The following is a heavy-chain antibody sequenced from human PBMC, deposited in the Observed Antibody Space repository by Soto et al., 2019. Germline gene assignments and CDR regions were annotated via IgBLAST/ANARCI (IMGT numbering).Heavy chain of an antibody. CDR1: GYTFTSYD. CDR2: MNPNSGNT. V-gene: IGHV1-8*01. CDR3: ARGLVPAAIPLSDY. J-gene: IGHJ4*02. D-gene: IGHD2-2*01. Sequence: ASVKVSCKASGYTFTSYDINWVRQATGQGLEWMGWMNPNSGNTGYAQKFQGRVTMTRNTSISTAYMELSSLRSEDTDVYYCARGLVPAAIPLSDYWGQGTLVTVSS.